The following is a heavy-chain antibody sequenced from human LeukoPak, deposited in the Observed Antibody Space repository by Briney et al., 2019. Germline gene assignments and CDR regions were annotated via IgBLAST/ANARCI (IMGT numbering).Heavy chain of an antibody. D-gene: IGHD6-19*01. CDR1: GYTFTSYG. Sequence: GASVKVSCKASGYTFTSYGISWVRQATGQGLEWMGWMNPNSGNTGYAQKFQGRVTMTRNTSISTTYMELSSLRSEDTAVYYCARGQWLGLHSKDTFDIWGQGTTVTVSS. CDR2: MNPNSGNT. V-gene: IGHV1-8*02. CDR3: ARGQWLGLHSKDTFDI. J-gene: IGHJ3*02.